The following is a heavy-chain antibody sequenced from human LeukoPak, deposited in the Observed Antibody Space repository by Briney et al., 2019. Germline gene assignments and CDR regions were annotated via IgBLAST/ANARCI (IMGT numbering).Heavy chain of an antibody. CDR1: GYTFTDYY. D-gene: IGHD5-24*01. CDR3: ARGRNIEMTTMSGGSDY. V-gene: IGHV1-2*02. Sequence: ASVKVSCKASGYTFTDYYMHWVRQAPGQGLEWMGWINPNSGGTNYAQKFQGRVTMTRDTSISTAYMELSSLRSDDTAMYYCARGRNIEMTTMSGGSDYWGQGTLVTVSS. CDR2: INPNSGGT. J-gene: IGHJ4*02.